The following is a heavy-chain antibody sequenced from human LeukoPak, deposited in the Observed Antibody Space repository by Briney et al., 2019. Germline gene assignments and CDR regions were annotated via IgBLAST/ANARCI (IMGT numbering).Heavy chain of an antibody. CDR1: GYTFTSYY. D-gene: IGHD3-22*01. Sequence: ASVKVSCKASGYTFTSYYMHWVRQAPGQGLEWMGIINPFGGSTNYAQKFQGRVTMTRETSTSTVYMELSSLRSEDTAVYYCARGNLYDSSGGYSYSNWIDTWGQGTLVTVSS. J-gene: IGHJ5*02. CDR3: ARGNLYDSSGGYSYSNWIDT. CDR2: INPFGGST. V-gene: IGHV1-46*01.